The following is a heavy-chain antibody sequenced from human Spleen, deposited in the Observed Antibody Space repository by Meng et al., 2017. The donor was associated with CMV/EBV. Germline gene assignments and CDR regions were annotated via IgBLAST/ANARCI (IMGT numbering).Heavy chain of an antibody. CDR3: ARESNGSGSYYTWNWFDP. D-gene: IGHD3-10*01. J-gene: IGHJ5*02. Sequence: FSSYSMNWVRQAPGKGLEWVSSISSSSSYIYYADSVKGRFTISRDNAKNSLYLQMNSLRAEDTAVYYCARESNGSGSYYTWNWFDPWGQGTLVTVSS. CDR2: ISSSSSYI. CDR1: FSSYS. V-gene: IGHV3-21*01.